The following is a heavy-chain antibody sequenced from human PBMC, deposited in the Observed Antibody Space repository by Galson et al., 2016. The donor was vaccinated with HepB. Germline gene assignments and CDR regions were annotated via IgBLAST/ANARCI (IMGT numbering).Heavy chain of an antibody. D-gene: IGHD4-11*01. CDR3: AKGTTRLGDN. CDR1: GFAFSVYG. V-gene: IGHV3-23*01. CDR2: ISTSGGST. Sequence: SLRLSCAASGFAFSVYGMTWVRQAPRKGPAGVAAISTSGGSTDYAHSVKGRFTISRDNSKNMLYLQMNSLRVEDTALYYCAKGTTRLGDNWGQGILVTVSS. J-gene: IGHJ4*02.